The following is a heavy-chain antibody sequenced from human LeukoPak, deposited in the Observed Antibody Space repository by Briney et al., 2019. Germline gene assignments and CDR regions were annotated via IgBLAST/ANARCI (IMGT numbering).Heavy chain of an antibody. V-gene: IGHV1-69*05. Sequence: SVKVSCKASGGTFSSYAISWVRQAPGQGLEWMGRIIPIFGTANYAQKFQGRVTITTDESTSTAHMELSSLRSEDTAVYYCARRLIAVAGTGAFDIWGQGTMVTVSS. CDR1: GGTFSSYA. D-gene: IGHD6-19*01. J-gene: IGHJ3*02. CDR2: IIPIFGTA. CDR3: ARRLIAVAGTGAFDI.